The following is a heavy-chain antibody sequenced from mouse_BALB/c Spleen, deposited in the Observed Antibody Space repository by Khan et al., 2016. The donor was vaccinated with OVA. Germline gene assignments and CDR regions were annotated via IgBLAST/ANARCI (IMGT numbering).Heavy chain of an antibody. CDR1: GYTFTNYV. Sequence: VQLKESGPELVEPGASVKMSCKASGYTFTNYVMHWVKQKPGQGLEWIGYINPDNAGTRYNEKFKGKATLTSDISSTTAYMELSSLTSEDSAVYYCAREASSWDFSLPYWGQGTLVTVSA. J-gene: IGHJ3*01. V-gene: IGHV1S136*01. CDR3: AREASSWDFSLPY. CDR2: INPDNAGT. D-gene: IGHD4-1*01.